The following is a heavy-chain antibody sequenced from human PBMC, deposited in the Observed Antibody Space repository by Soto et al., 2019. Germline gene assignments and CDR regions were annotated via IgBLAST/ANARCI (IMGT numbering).Heavy chain of an antibody. J-gene: IGHJ4*02. V-gene: IGHV3-49*03. CDR2: ITSKAYGGTT. D-gene: IGHD3-10*01. Sequence: PGGSLRLSCTASGFTFGDYAMIWFRQAPGKGLEWVGFITSKAYGGTTEHAASVKGRFTISRDDSKSIAYLQMNSLKTDDTAVYYCSRVPPNNRGAPLDYWGQGTLVTV. CDR1: GFTFGDYA. CDR3: SRVPPNNRGAPLDY.